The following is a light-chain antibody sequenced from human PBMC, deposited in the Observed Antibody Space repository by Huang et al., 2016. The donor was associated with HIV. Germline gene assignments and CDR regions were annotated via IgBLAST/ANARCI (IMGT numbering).Light chain of an antibody. CDR2: AAY. CDR3: QQSYSNTFT. CDR1: QSISSY. V-gene: IGKV1-39*01. J-gene: IGKJ3*01. Sequence: IQMTQSPSSLSASVGDRVIITCRACQSISSYLYWNQQQPGKAPNLLIYAAYSLQSGVPSRVSGSGSGTDCTLTIRSLQPEDFATYYCQQSYSNTFTVGAGTRVDVK.